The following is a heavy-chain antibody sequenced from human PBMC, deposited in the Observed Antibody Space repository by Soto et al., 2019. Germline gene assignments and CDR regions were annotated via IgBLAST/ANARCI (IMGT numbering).Heavy chain of an antibody. CDR2: ISNYNGDT. J-gene: IGHJ5*02. CDR1: GYTFTRYS. D-gene: IGHD6-19*01. V-gene: IGHV1-18*04. CDR3: ARGDSTGSPTGWFDP. Sequence: ASVKVSCKASGYTFTRYSINWVRQAPGQGLEWVGWISNYNGDTKYAQKFQGRVTLITDTSTTTTYMDLRSLTSDDTAVYFCARGDSTGSPTGWFDPWGQGTLVTVSS.